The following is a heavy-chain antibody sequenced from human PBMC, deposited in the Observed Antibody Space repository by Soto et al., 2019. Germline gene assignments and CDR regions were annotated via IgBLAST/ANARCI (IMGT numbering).Heavy chain of an antibody. Sequence: SETLSLTCTFSGGCISSGGYYWSWIRQHPGKGLEWIGYIYYSGSTYYNPSLKSRVTISVDTSKNQFSLKLSSVTAADTAVYYCAREDSNSWIGVSRTNYWGQGTLVTVS. J-gene: IGHJ4*02. CDR1: GGCISSGGYY. CDR2: IYYSGST. V-gene: IGHV4-31*03. CDR3: AREDSNSWIGVSRTNY. D-gene: IGHD6-13*01.